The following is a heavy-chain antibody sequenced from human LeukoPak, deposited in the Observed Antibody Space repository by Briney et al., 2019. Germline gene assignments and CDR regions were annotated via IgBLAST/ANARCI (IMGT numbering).Heavy chain of an antibody. Sequence: GGSLRLSCAASGFTFSSYSMNWVRQAPGKGLEWVAAISSSSRDIFYADSVKGRFSISRDNTQNSLSLQMNSLRAEDTAVYCCVREAAATLFDYWGQGTLVTVSS. D-gene: IGHD1-26*01. V-gene: IGHV3-21*01. J-gene: IGHJ4*02. CDR3: VREAAATLFDY. CDR1: GFTFSSYS. CDR2: ISSSSRDI.